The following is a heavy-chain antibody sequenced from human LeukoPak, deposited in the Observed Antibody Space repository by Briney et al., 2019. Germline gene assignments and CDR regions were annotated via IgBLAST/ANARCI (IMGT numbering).Heavy chain of an antibody. CDR2: INPNSGGT. V-gene: IGHV1-2*02. CDR1: GYTFTGYY. Sequence: ASVKASCKASGYTFTGYYMHWVRQAPGQGLEWMGWINPNSGGTNYAQKFQGRVTMTRDTSISTAYMELSRLRSDDTAVYYCARGRTGIAVAGSFQHWGQGTLVTVSS. D-gene: IGHD6-19*01. CDR3: ARGRTGIAVAGSFQH. J-gene: IGHJ1*01.